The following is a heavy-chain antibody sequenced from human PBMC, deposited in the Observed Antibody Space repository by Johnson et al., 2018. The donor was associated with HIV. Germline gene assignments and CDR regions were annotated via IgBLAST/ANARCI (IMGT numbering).Heavy chain of an antibody. Sequence: VQLVESGGGVVQPGRSLRLSCAASGFTFSSYAINWVRQAPGKGLEWVSGISWNSVTIGYADSVKGRFTISRDNAKNTLYLQMNSLRAEDTAVYYCAKEKGAAAGSPAFDIWGQGTMVTVSS. CDR2: ISWNSVTI. V-gene: IGHV3-9*01. CDR1: GFTFSSYA. CDR3: AKEKGAAAGSPAFDI. J-gene: IGHJ3*02. D-gene: IGHD6-13*01.